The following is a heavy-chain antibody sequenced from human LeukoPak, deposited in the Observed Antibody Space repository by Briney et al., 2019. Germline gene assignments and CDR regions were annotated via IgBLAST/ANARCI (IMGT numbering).Heavy chain of an antibody. CDR1: GGTFSSYA. D-gene: IGHD5-18*01. CDR2: IIPILGIA. J-gene: IGHJ4*02. Sequence: SVTVSFTASGGTFSSYAISWVRQAPGQGREGMGRIIPILGIANYAQKFQGRVTITADKSTSTAYMELSSLRSEDTAVYYCARAGYSYGYDLDYWGQGTLVTVSS. V-gene: IGHV1-69*04. CDR3: ARAGYSYGYDLDY.